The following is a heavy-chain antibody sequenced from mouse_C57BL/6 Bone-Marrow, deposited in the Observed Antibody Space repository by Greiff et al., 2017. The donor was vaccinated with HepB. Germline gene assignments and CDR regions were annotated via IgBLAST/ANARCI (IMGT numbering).Heavy chain of an antibody. Sequence: QVQLQQSGAELMKPGASVKLSCKATGYTFTGYWIEWVKQRPGHGLEWIGEILPGSGSTNYNEKFKGKATFTADTSSNTAYMQLSSLTTEDSAIYYCARKCSLYYGNDLSYWGQGTLVTVSA. CDR1: GYTFTGYW. D-gene: IGHD2-2*01. V-gene: IGHV1-9*01. J-gene: IGHJ3*01. CDR3: ARKCSLYYGNDLSY. CDR2: ILPGSGST.